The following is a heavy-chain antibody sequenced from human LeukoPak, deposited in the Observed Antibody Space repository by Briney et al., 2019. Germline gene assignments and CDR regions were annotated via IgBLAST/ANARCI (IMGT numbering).Heavy chain of an antibody. Sequence: ASVKVSCKASGGTFSSYAISWVRQAPGQGLEWMGGIIPIFGTANYAQKFQGRVTITADESTSTAYMELSSLRSEDTAAYYCAKRAAVVAATGDYYYYYMDVWGKGTTVTVSS. CDR2: IIPIFGTA. CDR3: AKRAAVVAATGDYYYYYMDV. CDR1: GGTFSSYA. V-gene: IGHV1-69*13. J-gene: IGHJ6*03. D-gene: IGHD2-15*01.